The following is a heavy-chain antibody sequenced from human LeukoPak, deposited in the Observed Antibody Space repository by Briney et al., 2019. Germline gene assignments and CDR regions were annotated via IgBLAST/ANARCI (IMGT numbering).Heavy chain of an antibody. V-gene: IGHV3-30*18. CDR1: GFTFSSYG. J-gene: IGHJ4*02. D-gene: IGHD5-12*01. CDR2: ISYDGSNK. Sequence: GGSLRLSCAASGFTFSSYGMHWVRQAPGKGLEWVAVISYDGSNKYYADSVKGRFTISRDNSKNTLYLQMNSLRAEDTAVYYCAKDPRYSAYGFDYWGQGTLVTVSS. CDR3: AKDPRYSAYGFDY.